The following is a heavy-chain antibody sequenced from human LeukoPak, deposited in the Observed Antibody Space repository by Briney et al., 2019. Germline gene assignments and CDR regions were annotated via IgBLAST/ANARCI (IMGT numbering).Heavy chain of an antibody. CDR1: GFTFSSYA. V-gene: IGHV3-21*01. CDR3: ARSQPQYDFWSGYYNYGMDV. Sequence: GGSLRLSCAASGFTFSSYAMSWVRQAPGKGLEWVSSISSSSSYIYYADSVKGRFTISRDNAKNSLYLQMNSLRAEDTAVYYCARSQPQYDFWSGYYNYGMDVWGQGTTVTVSS. J-gene: IGHJ6*02. D-gene: IGHD3-3*01. CDR2: ISSSSSYI.